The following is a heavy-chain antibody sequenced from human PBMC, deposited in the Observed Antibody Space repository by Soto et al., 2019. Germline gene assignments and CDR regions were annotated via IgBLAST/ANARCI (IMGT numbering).Heavy chain of an antibody. J-gene: IGHJ4*02. V-gene: IGHV4-34*02. Sequence: QVQLQQWGARLLKPSETLSLTCTVYGASFSDYSWSWIRQPPGKGLEWIGEIDYTGSTNYATSLESRVTISVDTAKNHFSLKLNSVTAADTAVYYCAREFPDDFVFDYWGQGALVTVST. CDR1: GASFSDYS. D-gene: IGHD2-21*01. CDR3: AREFPDDFVFDY. CDR2: IDYTGST.